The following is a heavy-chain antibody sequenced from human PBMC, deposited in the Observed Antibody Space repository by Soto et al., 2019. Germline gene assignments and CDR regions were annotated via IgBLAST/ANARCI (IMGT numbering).Heavy chain of an antibody. Sequence: QVQLVESGGGVVQPGRSLRLSCAASGFAFSTYAMHWVRQAPGKGLEWVAFVSYDGSNKYYADSVKGRSTISRDNSRNTLYLQMNSLRTEDTAVYSCAGDRYGGYGDGPDYWGQGTLVTVSS. CDR1: GFAFSTYA. CDR2: VSYDGSNK. J-gene: IGHJ4*02. CDR3: AGDRYGGYGDGPDY. V-gene: IGHV3-30-3*01. D-gene: IGHD4-17*01.